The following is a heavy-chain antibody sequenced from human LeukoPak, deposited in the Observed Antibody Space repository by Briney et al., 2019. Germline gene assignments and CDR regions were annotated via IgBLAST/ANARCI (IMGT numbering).Heavy chain of an antibody. V-gene: IGHV4-34*01. D-gene: IGHD6-19*01. J-gene: IGHJ4*02. CDR2: IHNSGTT. CDR3: ARWGIAVAGTGDY. CDR1: GGPFSGYF. Sequence: SETLSLTCAVSGGPFSGYFWSWIRQSSGKGLEWIGEIHNSGTTNYNPSLNSRVTISEDTSKNQFYLNLSSVTAADTAVYYCARWGIAVAGTGDYWGQGTLVTVSS.